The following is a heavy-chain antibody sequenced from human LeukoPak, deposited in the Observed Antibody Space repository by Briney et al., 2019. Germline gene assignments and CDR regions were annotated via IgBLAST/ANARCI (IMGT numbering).Heavy chain of an antibody. V-gene: IGHV3-66*02. D-gene: IGHD5-18*01. J-gene: IGHJ4*02. Sequence: GGSLRLSCAASGFTVSSNFMNWVRQAPGRGLEWVSVIYSGGSTSYADSVKGRFTISRNNSKNTLFLQMNSLRIDDTAVYYCAREGYSSGSRTGIDYWGQGTLVTVSS. CDR1: GFTVSSNF. CDR2: IYSGGST. CDR3: AREGYSSGSRTGIDY.